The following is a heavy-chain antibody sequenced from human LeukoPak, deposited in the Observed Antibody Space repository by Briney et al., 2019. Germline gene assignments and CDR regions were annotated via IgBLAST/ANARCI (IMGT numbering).Heavy chain of an antibody. Sequence: GGSLRLSCAASGFTVSSNYMSWVRQAPGKGLEWISGISGNGVKTFYADSVKGRFTISRDNSKKTVDLQMNSLRVEDTAISYCAKIVVPAAYYFYGMDVWGQGTTVTVSS. CDR1: GFTVSSNY. CDR3: AKIVVPAAYYFYGMDV. D-gene: IGHD2-2*01. CDR2: ISGNGVKT. V-gene: IGHV3-23*01. J-gene: IGHJ6*02.